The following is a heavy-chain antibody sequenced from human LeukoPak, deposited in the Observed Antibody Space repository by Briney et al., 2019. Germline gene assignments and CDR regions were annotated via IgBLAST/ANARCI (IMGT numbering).Heavy chain of an antibody. D-gene: IGHD3-10*01. CDR1: GFTLSDYY. CDR3: ARRGVLWFGELFYYGMDV. V-gene: IGHV3-11*01. Sequence: GGSLRLSCVGSGFTLSDYYMSWIRQAPGKGLEWVSYISSSGSTIYYADSVKGRFTISRDNAKNSLYLQMNSLRAEDTAVYYCARRGVLWFGELFYYGMDVWGQGTTVTVSS. CDR2: ISSSGSTI. J-gene: IGHJ6*02.